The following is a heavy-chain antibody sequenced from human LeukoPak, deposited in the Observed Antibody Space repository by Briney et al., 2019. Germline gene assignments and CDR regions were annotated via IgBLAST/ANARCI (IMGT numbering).Heavy chain of an antibody. CDR1: GGSISSYY. Sequence: PSETLSLTCTVSGGSISSYYWSWTRQPAGKGLEWIGRIYTSGSTNYNPSLKSRVTMSVDTSKNQFSLKLSSVTAADTAVYYCAREIQGAMVRGVITFSFDYWGQGTLVTVSS. J-gene: IGHJ4*02. D-gene: IGHD3-10*01. CDR3: AREIQGAMVRGVITFSFDY. V-gene: IGHV4-4*07. CDR2: IYTSGST.